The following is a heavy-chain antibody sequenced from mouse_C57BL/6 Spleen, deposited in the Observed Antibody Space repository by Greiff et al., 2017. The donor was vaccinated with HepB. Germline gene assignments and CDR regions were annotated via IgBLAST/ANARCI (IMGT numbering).Heavy chain of an antibody. Sequence: QVQLQQPGVELVRPGSSVKLSCKASGYTFTSYWMHWVKQRPIQGLEWIGNIDPSDSETHYNQKFKDKATLTVDKSSSTAYMQLSSLTSEDSAVYYCATSYYSNYGFAYWGQGTLVTVSA. CDR1: GYTFTSYW. J-gene: IGHJ3*01. CDR2: IDPSDSET. CDR3: ATSYYSNYGFAY. D-gene: IGHD2-5*01. V-gene: IGHV1-52*01.